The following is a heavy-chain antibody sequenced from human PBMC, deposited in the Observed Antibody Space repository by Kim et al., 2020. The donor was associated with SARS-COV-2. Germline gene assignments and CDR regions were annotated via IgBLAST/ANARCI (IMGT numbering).Heavy chain of an antibody. V-gene: IGHV4-31*02. CDR3: AGGRGGVLDY. CDR2: IYYSGSN. D-gene: IGHD2-8*02. Sequence: SETLSLTXXXSGGSISSGGYYWSWIRQHPGKGLEWIGYIYYSGSNYYNPSLKSRVTISVDTCKNQFSLKLSSVPAADTAVYYCAGGRGGVLDYWGQGTLVTVSS. J-gene: IGHJ4*02. CDR1: GGSISSGGYY.